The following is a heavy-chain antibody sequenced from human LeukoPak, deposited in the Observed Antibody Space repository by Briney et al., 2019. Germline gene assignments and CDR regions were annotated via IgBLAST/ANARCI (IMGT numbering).Heavy chain of an antibody. CDR1: GGSFSGYY. J-gene: IGHJ4*02. D-gene: IGHD1-26*01. CDR3: ARTGAKYSGSLGFDY. CDR2: INHSGST. Sequence: SETLSLTCAVYGGSFSGYYWSWIRQPPGKGLEWIGEINHSGSTNYNPSLKSRVTISVDTSKNQFSLKLSSVTAADTAVYYCARTGAKYSGSLGFDYWGQGTLVTVSS. V-gene: IGHV4-34*01.